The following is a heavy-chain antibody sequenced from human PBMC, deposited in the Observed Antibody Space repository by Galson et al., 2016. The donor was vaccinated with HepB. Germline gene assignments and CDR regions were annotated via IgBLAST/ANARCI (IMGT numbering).Heavy chain of an antibody. CDR2: IYTAGAT. CDR1: GFTVSGSY. D-gene: IGHD5-18*01. Sequence: SLRLSCAASGFTVSGSYMTWVRQAPGRGLEWVATIYTAGATYHAESVKGRFTISRDNDKNSLYLQMNSLRTADTARYYCARVGPDTFMTYFDFWGQGTLVTVSS. CDR3: ARVGPDTFMTYFDF. V-gene: IGHV3-66*01. J-gene: IGHJ4*02.